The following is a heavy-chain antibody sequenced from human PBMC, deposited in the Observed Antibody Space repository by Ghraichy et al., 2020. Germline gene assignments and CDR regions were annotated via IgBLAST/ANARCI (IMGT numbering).Heavy chain of an antibody. J-gene: IGHJ2*01. Sequence: SETLSLTCTVSGGSISSGSYYWSWIRQPAGKGLEWIGRIYTSGSTNYNPSLKSRVTISVDTSKNQFSLTLSSVTAADTAVYYCARDGYGGNSVIRRWYFDLWGRGTLVTVSS. D-gene: IGHD4-23*01. CDR3: ARDGYGGNSVIRRWYFDL. CDR2: IYTSGST. V-gene: IGHV4-61*02. CDR1: GGSISSGSYY.